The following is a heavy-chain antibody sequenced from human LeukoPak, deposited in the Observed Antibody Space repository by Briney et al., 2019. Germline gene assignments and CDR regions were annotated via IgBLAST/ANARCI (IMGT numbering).Heavy chain of an antibody. CDR3: ARANYYDISGYDY. CDR1: GFTFRSYE. V-gene: IGHV3-48*03. Sequence: GGSLRLSCAASGFTFRSYEMNWVRQAPGKGLEWVSYITSSGNTIYCADSVKGRFTISRDNAKNSLYLQMNSLRAEDTAVYYCARANYYDISGYDYWGQRTLVTVSS. D-gene: IGHD3-22*01. CDR2: ITSSGNTI. J-gene: IGHJ4*02.